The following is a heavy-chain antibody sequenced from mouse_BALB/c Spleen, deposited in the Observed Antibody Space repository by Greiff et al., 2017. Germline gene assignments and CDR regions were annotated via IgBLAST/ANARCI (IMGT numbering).Heavy chain of an antibody. Sequence: EVQVVESGPELVKPGASVKISCKASGYTFTDYNMHWVKQSHGKSLEWIGYIYPYNGGTGYNQKFKSKATLTVDNSSSTAYMELRSLTSEDSAVYYCARGLGYWYFDVWGAGTTVTVSS. V-gene: IGHV1S29*02. D-gene: IGHD4-1*01. CDR2: IYPYNGGT. CDR3: ARGLGYWYFDV. J-gene: IGHJ1*01. CDR1: GYTFTDYN.